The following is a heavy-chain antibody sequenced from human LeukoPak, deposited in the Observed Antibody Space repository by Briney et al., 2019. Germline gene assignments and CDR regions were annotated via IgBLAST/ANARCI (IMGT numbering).Heavy chain of an antibody. CDR1: GFTFSDYY. CDR3: ARDYCGGPNCLNAQTLDS. J-gene: IGHJ4*02. Sequence: PGGSLRLSCSASGFTFSDYYMSWICQAPGKGLEWVGYITGSGEITSYGDSVKGRFTISRDNAKNSLYLQMNSLGVDDTALYYCARDYCGGPNCLNAQTLDSWGQGTLVTVSS. CDR2: ITGSGEIT. D-gene: IGHD2-21*01. V-gene: IGHV3-11*04.